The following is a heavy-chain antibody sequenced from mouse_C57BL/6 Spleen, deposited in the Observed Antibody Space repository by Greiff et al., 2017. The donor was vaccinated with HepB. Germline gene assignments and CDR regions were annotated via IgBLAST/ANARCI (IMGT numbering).Heavy chain of an antibody. J-gene: IGHJ3*01. V-gene: IGHV5-4*01. D-gene: IGHD3-2*02. CDR3: ARDETAQATSWFAY. CDR2: ISDGGSYT. CDR1: GFTFSSYA. Sequence: EVKVEESGGGLVKPGGSLKLSCAASGFTFSSYAMSWVRQTPEKRLEWVATISDGGSYTYYPDNVKGRFTISRDNAKNNLYLQMSHLKSEDTAMYYCARDETAQATSWFAYWGQGTLVTVSA.